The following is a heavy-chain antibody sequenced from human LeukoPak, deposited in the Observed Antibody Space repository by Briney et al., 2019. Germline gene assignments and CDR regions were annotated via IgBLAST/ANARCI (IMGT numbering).Heavy chain of an antibody. D-gene: IGHD3-16*02. J-gene: IGHJ5*02. Sequence: SETLSLTCAVYGGSFSGYYWSWIRQPPGKGLEWIGEINHSGSTNYNPSLKSRVTISVDTSKNQFSLKLSSVTAADTAVYYCARGRRVITFGGVIRNWFDPWGQGTLVTVSS. CDR1: GGSFSGYY. V-gene: IGHV4-34*01. CDR2: INHSGST. CDR3: ARGRRVITFGGVIRNWFDP.